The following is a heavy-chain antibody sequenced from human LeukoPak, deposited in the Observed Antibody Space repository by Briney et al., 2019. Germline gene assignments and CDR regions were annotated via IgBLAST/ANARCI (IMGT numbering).Heavy chain of an antibody. CDR3: ARHFTAMASFDF. CDR2: ISSSSSTI. V-gene: IGHV3-48*02. J-gene: IGHJ4*02. Sequence: GGSLRLSCAASGFXFRNYAINWVRQTPGKGLEWVSYISSSSSTIYYADSVKGRFIISRDNAKNSLYLQMNSLRDEDTAVYYCARHFTAMASFDFWGQGTLVTVSS. CDR1: GFXFRNYA. D-gene: IGHD5-18*01.